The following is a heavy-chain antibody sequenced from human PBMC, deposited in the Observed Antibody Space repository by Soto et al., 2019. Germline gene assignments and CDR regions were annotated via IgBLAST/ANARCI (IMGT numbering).Heavy chain of an antibody. D-gene: IGHD6-6*01. CDR2: IIPIFGTA. J-gene: IGHJ6*02. Sequence: ASVKVSCKASGGTFSSYAISWVRQAPGQGLEWMGGIIPIFGTANYAQKFQGRVTITADESTSTAYMELSSLRSKDTAVYYCARDRAGSSLNYYYYGMDVWGQGTTVTVSS. CDR3: ARDRAGSSLNYYYYGMDV. V-gene: IGHV1-69*13. CDR1: GGTFSSYA.